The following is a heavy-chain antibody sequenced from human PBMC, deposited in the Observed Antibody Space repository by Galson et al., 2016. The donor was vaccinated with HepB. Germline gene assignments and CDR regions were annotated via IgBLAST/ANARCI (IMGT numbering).Heavy chain of an antibody. V-gene: IGHV4-39*01. CDR1: CGSISSSSYF. D-gene: IGHD6-19*01. CDR3: ARQARAGLVNF. CDR2: IYYSWTT. J-gene: IGHJ3*01. Sequence: SETLSLTCTVSCGSISSSSYFWAWIRQPPGKGLDRIGSIYYSWTTHYNPSLQSRFSISVDTSKNQFSLKLTSVTAADTAMYSCARQARAGLVNFWGQGTMVTVSS.